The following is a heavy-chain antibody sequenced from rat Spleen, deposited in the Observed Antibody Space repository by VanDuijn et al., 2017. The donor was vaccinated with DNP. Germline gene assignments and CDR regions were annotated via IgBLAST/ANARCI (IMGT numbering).Heavy chain of an antibody. CDR1: GFTFSDYY. V-gene: IGHV5-27*01. J-gene: IGHJ2*01. D-gene: IGHD4-1*01. CDR2: ITSSGGST. CDR3: ARGGYYFDC. Sequence: EVQLVESGGGLVQPGRSLKLSCAASGFTFSDYYMAWVRQAPTRGLEWVAYITSSGGSTYYPDSVKGRFTISRDNAKNTLYLQMNSLRSEDTATYYCARGGYYFDCWGQGVMVTVSS.